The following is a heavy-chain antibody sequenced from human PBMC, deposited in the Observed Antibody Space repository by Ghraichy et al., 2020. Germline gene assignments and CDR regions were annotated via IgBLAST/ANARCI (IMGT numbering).Heavy chain of an antibody. CDR1: GFTFSSYS. CDR2: ISGSSSYI. Sequence: GGSLRLSCAASGFTFSSYSMDWVRQAPGKGLEWVSFISGSSSYIYYADSVKGRFTISRDNAENSLYLQMNSLRAEDTAVYYCARVGSYGDYAKYWGQGTLVTVSS. D-gene: IGHD4-17*01. J-gene: IGHJ4*02. CDR3: ARVGSYGDYAKY. V-gene: IGHV3-21*01.